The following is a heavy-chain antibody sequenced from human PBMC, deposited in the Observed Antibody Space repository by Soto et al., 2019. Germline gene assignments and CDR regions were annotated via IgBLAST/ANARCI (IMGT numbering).Heavy chain of an antibody. CDR3: ARDSSSIWDYFDD. V-gene: IGHV3-33*01. CDR2: IWYDGSNK. CDR1: GFTFSSYG. D-gene: IGHD6-6*01. Sequence: PGGSLRLSCAASGFTFSSYGMHWVRQAPGKGLEWAAVIWYDGSNKYYADSVKGRFTISRDNSKNTLYLQMNSLRAEDTAVYYWARDSSSIWDYFDDWGKGTLVTV. J-gene: IGHJ4*02.